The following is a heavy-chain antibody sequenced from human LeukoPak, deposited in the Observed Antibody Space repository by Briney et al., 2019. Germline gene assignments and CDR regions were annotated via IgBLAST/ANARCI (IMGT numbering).Heavy chain of an antibody. J-gene: IGHJ4*02. V-gene: IGHV3-7*01. CDR1: GFTFSSYW. Sequence: PGGSLRLSCAASGFTFSSYWMSWVRQAPGKGLEWVANIKQDGSEKYYVDSVKGRFTISRDNPKNSLYLQMNSLRAEDTAVYYCARVRKDIVVVPGAMRDTYYFDYWGQGTLVTVSS. CDR2: IKQDGSEK. CDR3: ARVRKDIVVVPGAMRDTYYFDY. D-gene: IGHD2-2*01.